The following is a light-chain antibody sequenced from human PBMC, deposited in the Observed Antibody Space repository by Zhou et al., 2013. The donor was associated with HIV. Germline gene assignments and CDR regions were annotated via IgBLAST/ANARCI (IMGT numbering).Light chain of an antibody. J-gene: IGKJ1*01. Sequence: DIQMTQSPSTLSASVGDRVTITCRASQSISSWLAWYQQTPGKAPQLLIYQASSLETGVPSRFSGSASGTEFSLTISSLQPDDFATYYCQYYSTSSQTFGQGTKVDIK. CDR2: QAS. CDR3: QYYSTSSQT. V-gene: IGKV1-5*03. CDR1: QSISSW.